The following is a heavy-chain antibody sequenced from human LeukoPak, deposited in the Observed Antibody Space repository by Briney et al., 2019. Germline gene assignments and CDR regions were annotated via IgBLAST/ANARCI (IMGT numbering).Heavy chain of an antibody. Sequence: GGSLRLSCAASGFTFSGDNMDWVRQAPGKGLEWVSGISWNSGSIGYADSVKGRFTISRDNAKNSLYLQMNSLKPEDTALYYCAKDRGAGSGFFDYWGQGALVTVSS. CDR3: AKDRGAGSGFFDY. CDR1: GFTFSGDN. V-gene: IGHV3-9*01. J-gene: IGHJ4*02. D-gene: IGHD1-26*01. CDR2: ISWNSGSI.